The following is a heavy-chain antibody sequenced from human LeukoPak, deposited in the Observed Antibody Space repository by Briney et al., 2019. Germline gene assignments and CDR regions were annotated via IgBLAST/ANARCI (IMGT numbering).Heavy chain of an antibody. CDR1: GSSISSGGYY. Sequence: SQTLSLTCTVSGSSISSGGYYWSWIRQHPGKGLEWIGYIYYSGSTYYNPSLKSRVTILVDTSKNQFSLKLSSVTAADTAVYYCAREQQLVPLAFDIWGQGTMVTVSS. CDR2: IYYSGST. D-gene: IGHD6-13*01. CDR3: AREQQLVPLAFDI. J-gene: IGHJ3*02. V-gene: IGHV4-31*03.